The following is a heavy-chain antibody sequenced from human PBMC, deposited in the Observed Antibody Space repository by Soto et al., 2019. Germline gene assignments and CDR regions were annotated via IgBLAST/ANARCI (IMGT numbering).Heavy chain of an antibody. CDR2: INPNSGGT. J-gene: IGHJ4*02. V-gene: IGHV1-2*02. CDR3: ARVRHGYNWGRGFDY. Sequence: ASVKVSCKASGYTFTGYYMHWVRQAPGQGLEWMGWINPNSGGTNYAQKFQGRVTMTRDTSISTAYMELSRLRSDDTAVYYCARVRHGYNWGRGFDYWGQGTLVTVYS. D-gene: IGHD5-12*01. CDR1: GYTFTGYY.